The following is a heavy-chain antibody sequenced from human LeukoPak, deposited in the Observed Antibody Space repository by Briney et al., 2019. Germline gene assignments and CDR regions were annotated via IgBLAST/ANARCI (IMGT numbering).Heavy chain of an antibody. CDR2: INHSGST. CDR1: GGSFSDYY. J-gene: IGHJ4*02. V-gene: IGHV4-34*01. CDR3: ARVYDSNRSGYFDY. D-gene: IGHD3-22*01. Sequence: SETLSLTCAVYGGSFSDYYWNWIRQPPGKGLEWIEEINHSGSTNYNPSLKSRVTISVDTSKNQFSLKLSSVTAADTAVYYCARVYDSNRSGYFDYWGQGTLVTVSS.